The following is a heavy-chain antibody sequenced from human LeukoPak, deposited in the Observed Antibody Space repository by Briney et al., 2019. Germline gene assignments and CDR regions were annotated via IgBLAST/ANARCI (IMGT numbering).Heavy chain of an antibody. Sequence: PGGSLRLSCAASGFTFSSYAMSWVRQAPGKGLEWVSAIFGSGSSTYYADSVKGRFAISRDNSKNTLYLQMNSLRVEDTAVYHCAKAYGSGSYYPDYWGQGTLVTVSS. D-gene: IGHD3-10*01. J-gene: IGHJ4*02. CDR3: AKAYGSGSYYPDY. CDR2: IFGSGSST. V-gene: IGHV3-23*01. CDR1: GFTFSSYA.